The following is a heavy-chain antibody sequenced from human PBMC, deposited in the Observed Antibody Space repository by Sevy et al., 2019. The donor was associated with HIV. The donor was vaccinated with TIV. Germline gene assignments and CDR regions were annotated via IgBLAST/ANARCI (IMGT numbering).Heavy chain of an antibody. CDR1: GFTFSSYW. V-gene: IGHV3-7*03. CDR3: ARAIYGDYTDAFDI. Sequence: GGSLRLSCAASGFTFSSYWMSWVRQAPGKGLEWVANIKQDGSEKYYVDSVKGRFTISRDNAKNSLYLQMNSLRAEDTDVYYCARAIYGDYTDAFDIWGQGTMVTVSS. D-gene: IGHD4-17*01. J-gene: IGHJ3*02. CDR2: IKQDGSEK.